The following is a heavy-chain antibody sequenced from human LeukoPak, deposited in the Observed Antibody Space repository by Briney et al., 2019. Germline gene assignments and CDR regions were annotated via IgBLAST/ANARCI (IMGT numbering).Heavy chain of an antibody. CDR2: MNXNSGNT. D-gene: IGHD3-9*01. CDR3: ARGVRYFDWLSSPYFDY. Sequence: YTXTXXDXXXVRXAPXQGXXXXXWMNXNSGNTGYAQKFQRRLTMTRTTSISTAYMELSSLRSEDTAVYYCARGVRYFDWLSSPYFDYWGQGTLVTVSS. J-gene: IGHJ4*02. V-gene: IGHV1-8*01. CDR1: YTXTXXD.